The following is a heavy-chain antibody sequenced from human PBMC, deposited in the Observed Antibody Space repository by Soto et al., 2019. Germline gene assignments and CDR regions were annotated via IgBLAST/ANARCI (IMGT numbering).Heavy chain of an antibody. CDR1: GYSFAGYW. V-gene: IGHV5-10-1*01. J-gene: IGHJ4*02. CDR3: ARQIYDSDTGPNFQYYFDS. Sequence: PXDSLTISGKGSGYSFAGYWITWVRQKPGKGLEWMGRIDPSDSQTYYSPSFRGHVTISVTKSITTVFLQWSSLRASDTAMYYCARQIYDSDTGPNFQYYFDSWGQGTPVTVSS. CDR2: IDPSDSQT. D-gene: IGHD3-22*01.